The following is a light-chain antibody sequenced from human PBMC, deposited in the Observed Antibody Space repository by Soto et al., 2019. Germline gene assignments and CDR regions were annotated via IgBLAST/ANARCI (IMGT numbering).Light chain of an antibody. CDR3: CSYVTTPEI. Sequence: QSALTQPASVSGSPGQSITISCTGTSSDVGGYRYVSWYQQYPGKAPKLVIYDGTKRPSGVPDRFSGSNSGNTASLTISGLQAEDGADYYCCSYVTTPEIFGTGTKVTVL. CDR1: SSDVGGYRY. V-gene: IGLV2-14*03. J-gene: IGLJ1*01. CDR2: DGT.